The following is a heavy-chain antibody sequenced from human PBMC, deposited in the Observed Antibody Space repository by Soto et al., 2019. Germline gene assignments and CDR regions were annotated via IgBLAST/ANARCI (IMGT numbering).Heavy chain of an antibody. CDR1: GFTFSSYT. CDR3: AREKRYSYGSDYSDY. Sequence: PGGSLRLSCAASGFTFSSYTMHWVRQAPGKGLEWVSSVSSSATYIYYADSVKGRFTVSRDNAKNSLYLQMSSLRAGDTAVYYCAREKRYSYGSDYSDYWGQGTLVTVSS. V-gene: IGHV3-21*01. CDR2: VSSSATYI. J-gene: IGHJ4*02. D-gene: IGHD5-18*01.